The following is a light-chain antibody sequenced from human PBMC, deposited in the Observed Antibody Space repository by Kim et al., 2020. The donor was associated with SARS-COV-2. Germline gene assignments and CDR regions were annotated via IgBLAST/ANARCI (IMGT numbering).Light chain of an antibody. CDR2: GNS. CDR3: QSYDSSLSVYVV. V-gene: IGLV1-40*01. CDR1: GANIGAGYD. J-gene: IGLJ2*01. Sequence: VTISGTGSGANIGAGYDVHWYQQLPGAAPKLLLYGNSNRPSGVPDRFSGSKSGTSASLAITGLQAEDEADYYCQSYDSSLSVYVVFGGGTQLTVL.